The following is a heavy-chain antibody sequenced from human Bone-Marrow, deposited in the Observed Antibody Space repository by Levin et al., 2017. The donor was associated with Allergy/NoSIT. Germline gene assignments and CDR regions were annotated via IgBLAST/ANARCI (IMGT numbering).Heavy chain of an antibody. CDR3: ARGIIGDVRVAHKEAFDI. D-gene: IGHD2/OR15-2a*01. CDR2: ISSSGTDM. CDR1: GFTFSLYS. Sequence: GGSLRLSCTVSGFTFSLYSMNWVRQAPGKGLEWVSSISSSGTDMDNADSVKGRFTISRDNAKNSLNLQMSSLRAEDTAVYYCARGIIGDVRVAHKEAFDIWGQGTMVTVSS. J-gene: IGHJ3*02. V-gene: IGHV3-21*01.